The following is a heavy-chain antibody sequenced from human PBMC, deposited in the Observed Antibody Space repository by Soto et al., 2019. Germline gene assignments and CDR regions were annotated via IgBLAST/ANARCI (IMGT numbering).Heavy chain of an antibody. J-gene: IGHJ5*02. D-gene: IGHD3-3*01. CDR3: ATGPFRFLEGTQSYNWFDP. CDR1: GGTFSRYA. Sequence: QVQVVQSGTEVKRPGSSVNVSCKASGGTFSRYAVSWVREAPGQGLGWMGGIIPMFGTANYAPNFQDRVTITADASTSIAYMDLSRLRSEDTAVYYCATGPFRFLEGTQSYNWFDPWGQGTLVIVTS. CDR2: IIPMFGTA. V-gene: IGHV1-69*12.